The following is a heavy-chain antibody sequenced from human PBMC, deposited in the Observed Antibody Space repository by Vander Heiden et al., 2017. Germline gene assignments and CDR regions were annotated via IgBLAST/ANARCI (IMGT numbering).Heavy chain of an antibody. Sequence: QVQFQASGPGLVKPSETLSLTCTVSGASISAYSCRWIRQSPGKGLEWIGDIYSRGNTNYNSSLKSRLTLSIDTSKNQFALKLRSVTAADTAVYYCARAGVTTIRTTNMDVWGQGTTVTVSS. CDR3: ARAGVTTIRTTNMDV. D-gene: IGHD4-17*01. J-gene: IGHJ6*02. CDR1: GASISAYS. CDR2: IYSRGNT. V-gene: IGHV4-4*08.